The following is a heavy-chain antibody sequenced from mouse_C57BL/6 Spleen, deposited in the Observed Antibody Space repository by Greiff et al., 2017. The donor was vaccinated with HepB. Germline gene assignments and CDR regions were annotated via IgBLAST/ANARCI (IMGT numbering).Heavy chain of an antibody. CDR2: IRNKANGYTT. V-gene: IGHV7-3*01. D-gene: IGHD4-1*02. CDR1: GFTFTDYY. CDR3: ARSPTGRFDY. J-gene: IGHJ2*01. Sequence: EVKVVESGGGLVQPGGSLSLSCAASGFTFTDYYMSWVRQPPGKALEWLGFIRNKANGYTTEYSASVKGRFTISRDNSQSILYLQMNALRAEDSATYYCARSPTGRFDYWGQGTTLTVSS.